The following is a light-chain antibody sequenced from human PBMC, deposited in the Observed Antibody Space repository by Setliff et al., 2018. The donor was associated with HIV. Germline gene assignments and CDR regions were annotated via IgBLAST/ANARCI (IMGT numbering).Light chain of an antibody. CDR1: SSDVGRYNF. J-gene: IGLJ1*01. Sequence: QSALAQPASVSESPGQSITISCTGTSSDVGRYNFVSWYQQHPGKVPKLLISDVSNRPSGVSDRFSGSKSGNTASLTISGLRTEDEADYYCNSFTNTSGRVFGTGTKVTVL. V-gene: IGLV2-14*03. CDR3: NSFTNTSGRV. CDR2: DVS.